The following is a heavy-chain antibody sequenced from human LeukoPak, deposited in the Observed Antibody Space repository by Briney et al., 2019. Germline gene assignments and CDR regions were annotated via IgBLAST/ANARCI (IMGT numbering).Heavy chain of an antibody. CDR1: GYTFTGYY. J-gene: IGHJ4*02. Sequence: ASVKVSCKASGYTFTGYYMHWVRQATGQGLEWMGWMNPNSGNTGYAQKFQGRVTITRNTSISTAYMQLSSLRSEDTAVYYCARRVSYGDFDYWGQGTLVTVPS. CDR2: MNPNSGNT. D-gene: IGHD4-17*01. V-gene: IGHV1-8*03. CDR3: ARRVSYGDFDY.